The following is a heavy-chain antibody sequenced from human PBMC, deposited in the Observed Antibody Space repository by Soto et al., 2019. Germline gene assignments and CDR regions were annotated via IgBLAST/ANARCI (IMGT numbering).Heavy chain of an antibody. J-gene: IGHJ4*02. V-gene: IGHV3-74*01. Sequence: GGSLRLSCAASGFTFSSYWMHWVRQAPGKGLVWVSRINSDGSSTSYAGSVKGRFTISRDNAKNTLYLQMNSLRAEDTAVYYCARVAGIVGHFDYWGQGTLVTVSS. D-gene: IGHD6-19*01. CDR2: INSDGSST. CDR3: ARVAGIVGHFDY. CDR1: GFTFSSYW.